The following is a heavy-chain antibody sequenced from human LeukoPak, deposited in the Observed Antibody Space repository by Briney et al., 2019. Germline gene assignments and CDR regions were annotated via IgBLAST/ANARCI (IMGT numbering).Heavy chain of an antibody. Sequence: GGSLRLSCAASGFTFSSYEMNWVRQAPGKGLEWVSYISSSGSTIYYADPVKGRFTISRDNAKNSLYLQMNSLRAEDTAVYYCARGCDPIVGATTDFYFDYWGQGTLVTVSS. V-gene: IGHV3-48*03. J-gene: IGHJ4*02. CDR2: ISSSGSTI. D-gene: IGHD1-26*01. CDR1: GFTFSSYE. CDR3: ARGCDPIVGATTDFYFDY.